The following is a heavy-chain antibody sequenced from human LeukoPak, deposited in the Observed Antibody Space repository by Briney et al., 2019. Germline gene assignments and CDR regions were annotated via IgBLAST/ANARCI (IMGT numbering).Heavy chain of an antibody. CDR2: IYYSGST. D-gene: IGHD2-2*01. J-gene: IGHJ4*02. V-gene: IGHV4-39*01. CDR3: ARQLGYCSSTSCYADKVDY. Sequence: NPSETLSLTCTVSGGSISSSSYYWGWIRQPPGKGLEWIGSIYYSGSTYYNPSLKSRVTIPVDTSKNQFSLKLSSVTAADTAVYYCARQLGYCSSTSCYADKVDYWGQGTLVTVSS. CDR1: GGSISSSSYY.